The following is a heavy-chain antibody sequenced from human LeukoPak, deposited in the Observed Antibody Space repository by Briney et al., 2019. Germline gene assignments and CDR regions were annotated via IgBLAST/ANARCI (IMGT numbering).Heavy chain of an antibody. D-gene: IGHD2-15*01. Sequence: PGGSLRLSCAASGFTFSDHHMDWVRQAPGKGLEWVGRTRNKISSHTTEYAASVKGRFTVSRDDSKNSLYLQMNSLRTGDTSVYYCARSPVGSVMDVWRKGGTVGVCS. CDR2: TRNKISSHTT. V-gene: IGHV3-72*01. J-gene: IGHJ6*04. CDR3: ARSPVGSVMDV. CDR1: GFTFSDHH.